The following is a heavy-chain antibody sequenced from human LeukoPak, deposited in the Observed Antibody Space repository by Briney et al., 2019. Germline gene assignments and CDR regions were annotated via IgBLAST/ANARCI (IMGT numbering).Heavy chain of an antibody. V-gene: IGHV3-23*01. J-gene: IGHJ4*02. Sequence: GGSLRLSCAASGFSFSLYAMAWVRQAPGKGLEWVSGISGSGGSTYYTDSVKGRFTISRDSSKSTLYLQMNSLRAEDTAVYYCAGGGRTSGYFQYRGQGTLVTVSS. CDR2: ISGSGGST. D-gene: IGHD1-1*01. CDR3: AGGGRTSGYFQY. CDR1: GFSFSLYA.